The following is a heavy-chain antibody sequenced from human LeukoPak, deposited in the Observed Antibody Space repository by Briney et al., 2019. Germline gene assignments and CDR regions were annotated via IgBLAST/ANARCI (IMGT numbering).Heavy chain of an antibody. CDR2: IGTAGDT. Sequence: GGSLRLSCAASGFTFSSYDMHWARQATGKGLEWVSAIGTAGDTYYPGSVKGRFTISRESAKNSLYLQMNSLRAGDTAVYYCARGYDILTGDNYFDYWGRGTLVTVSS. J-gene: IGHJ4*02. D-gene: IGHD3-9*01. CDR3: ARGYDILTGDNYFDY. V-gene: IGHV3-13*01. CDR1: GFTFSSYD.